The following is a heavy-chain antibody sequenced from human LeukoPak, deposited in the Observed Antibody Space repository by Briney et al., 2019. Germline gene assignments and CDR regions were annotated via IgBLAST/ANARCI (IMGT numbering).Heavy chain of an antibody. V-gene: IGHV1-18*04. D-gene: IGHD2-21*01. CDR2: ISAYNGNT. CDR3: ARSDSTHFDY. Sequence: ASVKVSCKASGYTFTGYYMHWVRQAPGQGLEWMGWISAYNGNTNYAQKLQGRVTMTTDTSTSTAYMELRSLRSDDTAVYYCARSDSTHFDYWGQGTLVTVSS. J-gene: IGHJ4*02. CDR1: GYTFTGYY.